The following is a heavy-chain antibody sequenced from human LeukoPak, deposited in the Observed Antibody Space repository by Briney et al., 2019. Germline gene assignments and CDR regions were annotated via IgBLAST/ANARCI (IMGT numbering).Heavy chain of an antibody. CDR2: IYSGGDT. J-gene: IGHJ5*02. V-gene: IGHV3-66*01. Sequence: GGSLRLSCAASGFTVSNNYMNWVRQAPGKGLEWVSLIYSGGDTSYADSVKGRFTVSRDHSKNTLYLQMNSLRAEDTAVYYCARDPPAVALSTYAWGQGTLVIVSS. D-gene: IGHD6-13*01. CDR3: ARDPPAVALSTYA. CDR1: GFTVSNNY.